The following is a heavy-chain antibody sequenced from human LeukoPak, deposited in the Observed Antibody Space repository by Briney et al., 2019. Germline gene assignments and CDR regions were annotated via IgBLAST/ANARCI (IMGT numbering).Heavy chain of an antibody. CDR3: ARDDYGDYFFDY. CDR2: MSPNSGDT. CDR1: GYTFTSYD. Sequence: ASVKVSCKASGYTFTSYDFNWVRQATGQRPEWMGWMSPNSGDTGYAQKFQDRVTMTRNTSISTAYVELNSLRAEDTAVYYCARDDYGDYFFDYWGQGTLVTVSS. D-gene: IGHD4-17*01. V-gene: IGHV1-8*01. J-gene: IGHJ4*02.